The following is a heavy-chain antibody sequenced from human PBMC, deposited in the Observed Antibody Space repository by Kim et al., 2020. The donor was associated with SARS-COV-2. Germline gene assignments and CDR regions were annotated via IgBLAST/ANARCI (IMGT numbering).Heavy chain of an antibody. Sequence: GGSLRLSCAASGFTFSNAWVSWVRQAPGKGLEWVGRIKSKTDGGTTDYAAPVKGRFTISRDDSKNTLYLQMNSLKTEDTAVYYCTTPGGSYDNYYYYGMDVWGQGTTVTVSS. V-gene: IGHV3-15*01. CDR3: TTPGGSYDNYYYYGMDV. D-gene: IGHD1-26*01. J-gene: IGHJ6*02. CDR1: GFTFSNAW. CDR2: IKSKTDGGTT.